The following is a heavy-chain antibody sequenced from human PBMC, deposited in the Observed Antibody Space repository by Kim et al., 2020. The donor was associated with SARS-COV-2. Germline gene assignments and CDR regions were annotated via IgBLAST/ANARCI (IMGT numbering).Heavy chain of an antibody. CDR1: GFTFDHSA. D-gene: IGHD6-19*01. J-gene: IGHJ5*02. CDR2: ISGNGETK. V-gene: IGHV3-43*02. CDR3: VRASGWLPRS. Sequence: GSLRLSCAASGFTFDHSAMHWVRQAPGKGLEWVSLISGNGETKYYADSVEGRFTIPIDNSKNSLYLQINSLRTEDTALYYCVRASGWLPRSWGQGTLVTVSS.